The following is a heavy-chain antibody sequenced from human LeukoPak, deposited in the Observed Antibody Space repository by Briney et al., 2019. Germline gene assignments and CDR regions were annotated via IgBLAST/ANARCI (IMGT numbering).Heavy chain of an antibody. CDR2: ISSSSSYI. CDR3: ARDGSGSYYDYIDY. D-gene: IGHD1-26*01. Sequence: GSLGLSCAASGFTFSSYWMHWVRQAPGKGLEWVSSISSSSSYIYYADSVKGRFTISRDNAKNSLYLQMNSLRAEDTAVYYCARDGSGSYYDYIDYWGQGTLVTVSS. J-gene: IGHJ4*02. V-gene: IGHV3-21*01. CDR1: GFTFSSYW.